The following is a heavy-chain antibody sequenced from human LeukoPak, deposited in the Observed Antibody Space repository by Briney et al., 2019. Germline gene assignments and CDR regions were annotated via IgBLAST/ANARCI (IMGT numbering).Heavy chain of an antibody. CDR3: ARGVGRYCSSTSCPTYFDY. CDR1: GGSISSGGYY. J-gene: IGHJ4*02. CDR2: IYYSGST. Sequence: SETLSLTCTVSGGSISSGGYYWSWIRQHPGKGLEWIGYIYYSGSTYYNPSLKSRVTISVDTSKTQFSLKLSSVTAADTAVYYCARGVGRYCSSTSCPTYFDYWGQGTLVTVSS. D-gene: IGHD2-2*01. V-gene: IGHV4-31*03.